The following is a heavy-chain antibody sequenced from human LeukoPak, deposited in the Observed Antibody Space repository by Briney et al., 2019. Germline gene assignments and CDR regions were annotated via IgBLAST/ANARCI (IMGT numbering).Heavy chain of an antibody. D-gene: IGHD2-15*01. V-gene: IGHV4-31*03. J-gene: IGHJ5*02. CDR2: IYYSGST. Sequence: SETLSLTCTVSGGSISSGGYYWSWIRQHPGKGLEWIGYIYYSGSTYYNPSLKSRVTISVDTSKNQFSLKLSSVTAADTAVYYCARRVVAATLVNWFDPWGQGTLVTVSS. CDR1: GGSISSGGYY. CDR3: ARRVVAATLVNWFDP.